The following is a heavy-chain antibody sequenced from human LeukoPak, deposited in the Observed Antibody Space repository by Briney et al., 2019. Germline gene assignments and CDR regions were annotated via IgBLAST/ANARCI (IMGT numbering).Heavy chain of an antibody. CDR3: ARPRDLTGYYVGAFDI. CDR2: ISGSGGST. J-gene: IGHJ3*02. D-gene: IGHD3-9*01. V-gene: IGHV3-23*01. Sequence: TGGSLRLSCAASGFTFSSYAMSWVRQAPGKGLEWVSAISGSGGSTYYADSVKGRFTISRDNSKNTLYLQMNSLRAEDTAVYYCARPRDLTGYYVGAFDIWGQGTMVTVSS. CDR1: GFTFSSYA.